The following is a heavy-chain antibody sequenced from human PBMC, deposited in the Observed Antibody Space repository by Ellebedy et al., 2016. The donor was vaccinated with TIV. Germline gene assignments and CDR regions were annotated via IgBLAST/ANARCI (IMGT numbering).Heavy chain of an antibody. D-gene: IGHD1-26*01. CDR1: GFTFSSYS. CDR2: ISSSGSIM. Sequence: GESLKISCAASGFTFSSYSMNWVRQAPGKGLEWVSYISSSGSIMYYADSVKGRFTISRDNARNSLYLQMNSLGDEDTALYYWSRSGSYYTDYWGQGTPVTVSS. CDR3: SRSGSYYTDY. V-gene: IGHV3-48*02. J-gene: IGHJ4*02.